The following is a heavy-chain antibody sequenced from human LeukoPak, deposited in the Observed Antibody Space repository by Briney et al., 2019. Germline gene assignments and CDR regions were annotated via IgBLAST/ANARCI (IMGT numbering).Heavy chain of an antibody. D-gene: IGHD6-13*01. CDR2: IWSDGSKT. CDR3: ARGVAAAGNPNWFDP. V-gene: IGHV3-33*01. CDR1: GFTFTNSA. Sequence: GGSLRLSCAASGFTFTNSAMHWVRQAPGKGLEWVAVIWSDGSKTYYADSAKGRFTISRDNSKNTLYLQMNGLRVEDTAVYYCARGVAAAGNPNWFDPWGQGTLVTVSS. J-gene: IGHJ5*02.